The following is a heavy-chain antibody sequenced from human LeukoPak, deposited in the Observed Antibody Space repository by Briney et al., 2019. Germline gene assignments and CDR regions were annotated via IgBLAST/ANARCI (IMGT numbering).Heavy chain of an antibody. J-gene: IGHJ4*02. D-gene: IGHD2-15*01. CDR2: ISGSGGST. CDR3: AKDRVVVVAATLDY. V-gene: IGHV3-23*01. CDR1: GFTFSSYA. Sequence: GGSLRLXCAASGFTFSSYAMSWVRRAPGKGLEWVSAISGSGGSTYYADSVKGRFTISRDNSKNTLYLQMNSLRAEDTAVYYCAKDRVVVVAATLDYWGQGTLVTVSS.